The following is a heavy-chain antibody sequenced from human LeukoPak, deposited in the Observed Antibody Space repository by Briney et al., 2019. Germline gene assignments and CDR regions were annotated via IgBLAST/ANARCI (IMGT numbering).Heavy chain of an antibody. CDR1: GGTFSSYA. Sequence: SVKVSCKASGGTFSSYAISWVRQAPGPGLEWMGRIIPILGIANYAQKFQGRVTITADKSTSTAYMELSSLRSEDTALYYCARGGTESGMHGSGWYASLVAFDIWGQGTMVTVSS. CDR3: ARGGTESGMHGSGWYASLVAFDI. V-gene: IGHV1-69*04. J-gene: IGHJ3*02. D-gene: IGHD6-19*01. CDR2: IIPILGIA.